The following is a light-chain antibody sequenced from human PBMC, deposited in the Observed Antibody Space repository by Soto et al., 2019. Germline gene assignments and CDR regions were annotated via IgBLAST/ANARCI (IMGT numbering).Light chain of an antibody. V-gene: IGLV1-44*01. J-gene: IGLJ1*01. CDR2: SNS. CDR3: AAWDDSLNGDV. CDR1: SSNIGSNT. Sequence: QSVLTQPPSASGTPGQRVTISCSGSSSNIGSNTVNWYQQFPGTAPKLLIYSNSQRPSGVPDRFSGSKSGTSASLAISGLQSEDEADYYCAAWDDSLNGDVFGSGTKLTVL.